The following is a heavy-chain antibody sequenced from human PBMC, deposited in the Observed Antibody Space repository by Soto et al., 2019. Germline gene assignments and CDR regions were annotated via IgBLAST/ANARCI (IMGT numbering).Heavy chain of an antibody. V-gene: IGHV4-39*01. CDR1: GGSVTNINYF. CDR3: ARHEYVSSSYDLLDV. Sequence: SETLSLTCSVSGGSVTNINYFWAWIRQSPGKGLEWIANIYYTGTTFYNPSLRSRVSMTIDASKNRFSLNLSSVTASDTALYYCARHEYVSSSYDLLDVWGRGTMVTVS. D-gene: IGHD3-22*01. J-gene: IGHJ3*01. CDR2: IYYTGTT.